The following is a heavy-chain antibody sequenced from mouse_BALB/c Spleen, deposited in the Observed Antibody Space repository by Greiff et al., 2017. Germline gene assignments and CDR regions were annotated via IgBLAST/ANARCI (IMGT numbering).Heavy chain of an antibody. CDR3: TRSGTYYRGFAY. V-gene: IGHV1S81*02. J-gene: IGHJ3*01. Sequence: VQLQQSGAELVKPGASVKLSCKASGYTFTSYYMYWVKQRPGQGLEWIGEINPSNGGTNFNEKFKSKATLTVDKSSSTAYMQLSSLTSEDSAVYYCTRSGTYYRGFAYWGQGTLVTVSA. CDR2: INPSNGGT. CDR1: GYTFTSYY. D-gene: IGHD2-12*01.